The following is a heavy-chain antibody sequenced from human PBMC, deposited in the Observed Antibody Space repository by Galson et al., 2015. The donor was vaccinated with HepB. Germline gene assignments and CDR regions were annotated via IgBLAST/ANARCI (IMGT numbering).Heavy chain of an antibody. CDR1: GYTFTSYY. D-gene: IGHD2-2*01. Sequence: SVKVSCKASGYTFTSYYMHWARQAPGQGLEWMGIINPSGGSTSYAQKFQGRVTMTRDTSTSTVYMELSSLRSEDTAVYYCATNAPHPILGVVVPAAICGLDYWGQGTLVTVSS. CDR3: ATNAPHPILGVVVPAAICGLDY. J-gene: IGHJ4*02. V-gene: IGHV1-46*01. CDR2: INPSGGST.